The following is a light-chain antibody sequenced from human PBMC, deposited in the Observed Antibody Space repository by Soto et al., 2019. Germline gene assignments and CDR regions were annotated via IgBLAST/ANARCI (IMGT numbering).Light chain of an antibody. CDR3: QQYGSSPPDT. V-gene: IGKV3-20*01. Sequence: EIVLTQSPGTLSLSPGERATLSCRASQSVSRSYLAWYQQKPGQAPRLLIYGASSRATGIPDRFSGSGSGRDFTLTISRLEPEAFAVYYCQQYGSSPPDTFGQGTKLEIK. CDR1: QSVSRSY. CDR2: GAS. J-gene: IGKJ2*01.